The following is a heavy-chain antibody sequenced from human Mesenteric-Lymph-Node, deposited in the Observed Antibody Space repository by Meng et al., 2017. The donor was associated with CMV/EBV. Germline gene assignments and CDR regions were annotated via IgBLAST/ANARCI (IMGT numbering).Heavy chain of an antibody. J-gene: IGHJ4*02. V-gene: IGHV3-74*01. Sequence: GGSLRLSCAASGFTFSDYWIHWVRQGPGKGLVWVSRIKGDGSYANYADSVQGRFTLSRDNAENTLFLQMNSLRGDDTGVYYCVRDGHHWNFDYWGQGTPVTVSS. CDR2: IKGDGSYA. D-gene: IGHD1-1*01. CDR1: GFTFSDYW. CDR3: VRDGHHWNFDY.